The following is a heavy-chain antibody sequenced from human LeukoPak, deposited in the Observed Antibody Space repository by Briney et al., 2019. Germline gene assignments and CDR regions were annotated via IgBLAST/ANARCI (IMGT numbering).Heavy chain of an antibody. CDR3: ARDLAYCSGDSCYGMDV. CDR1: GFTFSSYA. V-gene: IGHV3-30*04. Sequence: PGRSLRLSCAASGFTFSSYAMHWVRQAPGKGLEWVAVISYDGSNKYYADSVKGRFTISRDNSKNTLYLQMNSLRAEDTAVYYCARDLAYCSGDSCYGMDVWGKGTTVTVSS. D-gene: IGHD2-15*01. CDR2: ISYDGSNK. J-gene: IGHJ6*04.